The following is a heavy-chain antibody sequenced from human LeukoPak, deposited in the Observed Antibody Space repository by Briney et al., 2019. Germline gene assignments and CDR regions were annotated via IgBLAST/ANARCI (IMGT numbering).Heavy chain of an antibody. CDR2: SDVGDGGT. Sequence: PGGSLGLSCAASGFTFSSYAMTWVRQAPGKGLEWVSTSDVGDGGTYYADSVQGRFTISRDNPKNTLYLQMNSLTADDTAVYYCARDRSGSTHWGPGTLVTVSS. CDR1: GFTFSSYA. D-gene: IGHD1-26*01. V-gene: IGHV3-23*01. CDR3: ARDRSGSTH. J-gene: IGHJ4*02.